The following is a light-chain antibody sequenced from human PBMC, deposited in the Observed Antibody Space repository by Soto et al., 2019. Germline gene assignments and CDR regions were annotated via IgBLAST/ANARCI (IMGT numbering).Light chain of an antibody. Sequence: QSALTQPRSVSGSPGQSVTISCTGTSSDVGGYNDVSWYQQHPGKAPKLMIYDVSKRPSVVPDRFSGSKSGNTASLTISGLQAEDEADYYCCSYAGSYTVVFGGGTKVTVL. V-gene: IGLV2-11*01. CDR1: SSDVGGYND. J-gene: IGLJ2*01. CDR3: CSYAGSYTVV. CDR2: DVS.